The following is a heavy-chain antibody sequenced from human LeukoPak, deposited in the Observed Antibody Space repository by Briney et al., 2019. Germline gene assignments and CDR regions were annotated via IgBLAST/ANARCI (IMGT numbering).Heavy chain of an antibody. CDR2: ISAYNGNT. V-gene: IGHV1-18*01. J-gene: IGHJ4*02. CDR1: GYTFTSYG. Sequence: ASVKVSCKASGYTFTSYGISWLRQAPGQGLEWMGWISAYNGNTNYAQKLQGRVTMTTDTSTSTAYMELRSLRSDDTAVYYCAGEQYYYDSSGSFDYWGQGTLVTVSS. CDR3: AGEQYYYDSSGSFDY. D-gene: IGHD3-22*01.